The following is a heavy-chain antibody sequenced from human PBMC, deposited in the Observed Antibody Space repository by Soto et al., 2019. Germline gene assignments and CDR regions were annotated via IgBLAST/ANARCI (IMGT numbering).Heavy chain of an antibody. D-gene: IGHD3-10*01. Sequence: EVQLVESGGGLVQPGGSVRLSCAASGFVFSMYWMHWVRQAPDKGLEWVSRISDDGSTIHYADSVKGRFSISRDNAQNILFLEMTALRDDDTAVYYCVRGPRPSSVGTGAFWGQGSTVTVSS. V-gene: IGHV3-74*01. CDR1: GFVFSMYW. CDR2: ISDDGSTI. CDR3: VRGPRPSSVGTGAF. J-gene: IGHJ4*02.